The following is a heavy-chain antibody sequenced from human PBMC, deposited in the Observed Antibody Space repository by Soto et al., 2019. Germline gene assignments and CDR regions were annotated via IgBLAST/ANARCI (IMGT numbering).Heavy chain of an antibody. CDR1: GGTFSSYA. Sequence: SVKVSCKASGGTFSSYAISWVRQAPGQGLEWMGGIIPIFGTANYAQKFQGRVTITADESTSTAYMELSSLRSEDTAVYYCARGGVAAAGDAFDVWGQGTMVTVSS. CDR3: ARGGVAAAGDAFDV. CDR2: IIPIFGTA. D-gene: IGHD6-25*01. V-gene: IGHV1-69*13. J-gene: IGHJ3*01.